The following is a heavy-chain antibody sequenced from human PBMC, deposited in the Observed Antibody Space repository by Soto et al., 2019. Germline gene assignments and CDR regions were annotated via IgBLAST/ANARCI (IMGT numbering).Heavy chain of an antibody. Sequence: QVQLRESGPGLVRPSGTLSLTCAVSGGSISNDNWWSWVRQPPGKGLEWIGEIYHSGSTNYNPSLKSRVTMSVVPSKNLFSLTLNSVTAADTAFYYCARDQGSHPDEWGQGTLVSVSS. D-gene: IGHD6-13*01. J-gene: IGHJ4*02. CDR3: ARDQGSHPDE. CDR1: GGSISNDNW. CDR2: IYHSGST. V-gene: IGHV4-4*02.